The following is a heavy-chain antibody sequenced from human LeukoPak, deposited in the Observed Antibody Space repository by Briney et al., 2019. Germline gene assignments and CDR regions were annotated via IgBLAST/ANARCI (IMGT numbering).Heavy chain of an antibody. D-gene: IGHD4-23*01. CDR3: ARDLHGGGDS. Sequence: GGSLRLSCAASGFTLRSNYMNWVRQAPGKGREWVSVIYGGDDTYYAASVKGRFTISRDNSRNTLYLQMNSLRAEDTAVYYCARDLHGGGDSWGQGTLVTVSS. V-gene: IGHV3-53*01. CDR1: GFTLRSNY. J-gene: IGHJ4*02. CDR2: IYGGDDT.